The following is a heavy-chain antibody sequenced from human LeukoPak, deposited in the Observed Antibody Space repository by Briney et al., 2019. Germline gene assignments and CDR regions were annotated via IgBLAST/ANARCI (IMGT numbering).Heavy chain of an antibody. Sequence: SETLSLTCTVSGGSISSGDYYWSWIRQPPGKGLEWIGYIYHSGSTYYNPSLRSRVTISVDRSKNQFSLKLSSVTAADTAVYYCAREGARGPYYFDYWGQGTLVTVSS. CDR1: GGSISSGDYY. D-gene: IGHD4/OR15-4a*01. CDR2: IYHSGST. V-gene: IGHV4-30-2*01. CDR3: AREGARGPYYFDY. J-gene: IGHJ4*02.